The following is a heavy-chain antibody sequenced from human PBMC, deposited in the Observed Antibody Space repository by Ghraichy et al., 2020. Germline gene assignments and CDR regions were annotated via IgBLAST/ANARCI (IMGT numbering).Heavy chain of an antibody. CDR2: IYYSGST. D-gene: IGHD5-12*01. CDR1: GGSISSYY. V-gene: IGHV4-59*01. Sequence: SETLSLTCTVSGGSISSYYWSWIRQPPGKGLEWIGYIYYSGSTNYNPSLKSRVTISVDTSKNQFSLKLSSVTAADTAVYYCARSPDIVATIDAFDIWGQGTMVTGSS. J-gene: IGHJ3*02. CDR3: ARSPDIVATIDAFDI.